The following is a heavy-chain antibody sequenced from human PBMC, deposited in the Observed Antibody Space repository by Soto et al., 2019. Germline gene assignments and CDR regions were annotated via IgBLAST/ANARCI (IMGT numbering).Heavy chain of an antibody. CDR1: GYSFTDYW. J-gene: IGHJ4*02. Sequence: GESLKISCKGSGYSFTDYWITWVRQMPGKGLEWVGRIDPRDSHINYSPSFQGHVTISADRSITTVYLQWSNLKASDTAMYYCARRSPGSEGYWGQGTLVTVSS. CDR3: ARRSPGSEGY. V-gene: IGHV5-10-1*01. D-gene: IGHD6-13*01. CDR2: IDPRDSHI.